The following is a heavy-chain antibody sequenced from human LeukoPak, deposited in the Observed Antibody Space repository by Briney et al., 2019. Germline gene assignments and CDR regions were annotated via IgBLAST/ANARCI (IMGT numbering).Heavy chain of an antibody. CDR2: ISGSAGST. Sequence: AGGSLRLSRAASGFTFSSYAMNWVRQAPGKGLEWVSAISGSAGSTYYADSVKGRFTISRDNSKNTLYLQMNSLRAEDTAVYYCAKDVATGTTSSYYGMDVWGQGTTVTVSS. CDR3: AKDVATGTTSSYYGMDV. CDR1: GFTFSSYA. D-gene: IGHD1-7*01. V-gene: IGHV3-23*01. J-gene: IGHJ6*02.